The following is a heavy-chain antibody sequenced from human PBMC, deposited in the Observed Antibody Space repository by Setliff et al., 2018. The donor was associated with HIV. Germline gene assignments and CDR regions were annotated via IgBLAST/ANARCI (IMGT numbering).Heavy chain of an antibody. J-gene: IGHJ4*02. CDR2: VFYTGFA. CDR1: GDSIRGYY. V-gene: IGHV4-59*12. CDR3: ARDLPYNYGHAGLDY. D-gene: IGHD5-18*01. Sequence: SETLSLTCTVSGDSIRGYYWSWIRQPPGKGLEWMGYVFYTGFAAYNPSLKSRLTISVDTSKSQFSLTLTSVTAADTAVYYCARDLPYNYGHAGLDYWGLGTLVTVSS.